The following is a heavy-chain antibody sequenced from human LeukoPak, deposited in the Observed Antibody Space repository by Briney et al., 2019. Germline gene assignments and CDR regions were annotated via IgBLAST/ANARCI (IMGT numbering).Heavy chain of an antibody. CDR2: INHSGST. Sequence: SETLSLTCAVYGGSFSGYYWSWIRQPPGKGLEWIGEINHSGSTNYNPSLKSRVTISVDTSKNQFSLKLSSVTAADTAVYYCARGYSYGFSGVREGNWFDPWGQGTLVTVSS. CDR3: ARGYSYGFSGVREGNWFDP. J-gene: IGHJ5*02. CDR1: GGSFSGYY. D-gene: IGHD5-18*01. V-gene: IGHV4-34*01.